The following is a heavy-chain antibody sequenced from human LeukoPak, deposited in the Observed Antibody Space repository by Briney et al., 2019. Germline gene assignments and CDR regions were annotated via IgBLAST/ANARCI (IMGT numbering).Heavy chain of an antibody. J-gene: IGHJ4*02. CDR2: ISGSGGST. V-gene: IGHV3-23*01. D-gene: IGHD3-22*01. CDR3: AKELTYYYDSSGDY. Sequence: GGSLRLSCAASGFTFGSYAMSWVRQAPGKGLEWVSAISGSGGSTYYADSVKGRFTISRDNSKNTLYLQMNSLRAEDTAVYYCAKELTYYYDSSGDYWGQGTLVTVSS. CDR1: GFTFGSYA.